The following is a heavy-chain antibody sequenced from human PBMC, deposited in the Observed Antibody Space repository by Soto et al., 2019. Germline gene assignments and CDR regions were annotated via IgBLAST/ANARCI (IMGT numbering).Heavy chain of an antibody. CDR2: IIPIFGTA. D-gene: IGHD3-9*01. CDR3: AGDRVAYYDILTGFRCMDV. J-gene: IGHJ6*02. V-gene: IGHV1-69*06. CDR1: GGTFSSYA. Sequence: QVQLVQSGAEVKKPGSSVKVSCTASGGTFSSYAISWVRQAPGQGLEWMGGIIPIFGTANYAQKFQGRVTITADKSTSTAYMELSSLRSEETAVYYCAGDRVAYYDILTGFRCMDVWGQGTTVTVSS.